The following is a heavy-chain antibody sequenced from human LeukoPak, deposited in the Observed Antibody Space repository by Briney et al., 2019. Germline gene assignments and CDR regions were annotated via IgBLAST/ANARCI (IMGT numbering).Heavy chain of an antibody. Sequence: PSETLSLTCAVYGGSFSGYYWRWIRQPPGEGREWGGEIKHSGSTNYTPSLKSRVTISVDTSKNQFYLKLSSVTAADTAVYYCARVSLTAGTLDYWGQGTLVTVSS. V-gene: IGHV4-34*01. D-gene: IGHD6-19*01. J-gene: IGHJ4*02. CDR1: GGSFSGYY. CDR3: ARVSLTAGTLDY. CDR2: IKHSGST.